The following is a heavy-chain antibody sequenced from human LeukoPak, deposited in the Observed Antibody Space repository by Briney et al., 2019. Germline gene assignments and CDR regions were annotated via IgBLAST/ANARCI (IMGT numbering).Heavy chain of an antibody. D-gene: IGHD1-26*01. J-gene: IGHJ4*02. V-gene: IGHV1-2*06. CDR3: ASLYDIVGTTVDY. CDR2: INPNSGGT. CDR1: GYTFTGYY. Sequence: ASVKVSCKASGYTFTGYYMHWVRQAPGQGLEWMGRINPNSGGTNYARKFQGRVTMTRDTSISTAYMELSRLRSEDTAVYYCASLYDIVGTTVDYWGQGTLVTVSS.